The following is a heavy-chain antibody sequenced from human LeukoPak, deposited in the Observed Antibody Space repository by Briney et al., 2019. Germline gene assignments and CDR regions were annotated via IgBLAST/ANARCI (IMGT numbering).Heavy chain of an antibody. Sequence: ASVKVSCKASGYTFTSYGISWVRQAPGQGLEWMGWISAYNGNTNYAQKLQGRVTMTTDTSTSTAYMELRSLRSDDTAVYYCARVGSGYERDYYYYGMDVWGQGTTVTVSS. V-gene: IGHV1-18*01. J-gene: IGHJ6*01. D-gene: IGHD5-12*01. CDR1: GYTFTSYG. CDR2: ISAYNGNT. CDR3: ARVGSGYERDYYYYGMDV.